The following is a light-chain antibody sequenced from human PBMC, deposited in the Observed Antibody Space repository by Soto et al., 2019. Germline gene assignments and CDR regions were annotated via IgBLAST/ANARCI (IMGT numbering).Light chain of an antibody. J-gene: IGLJ1*01. V-gene: IGLV2-14*01. CDR1: SSYVGGYNY. CDR3: SSYSRTSVYV. Sequence: QASLSQPASVSGSPGQWITISCTGTSSYVGGYNYVSWYQRHPGKAPKLMIFEVSSRPSGVSNRFSGSKSGNTASLTISGLQAEDEADYFCSSYSRTSVYVFGRGSKVTVL. CDR2: EVS.